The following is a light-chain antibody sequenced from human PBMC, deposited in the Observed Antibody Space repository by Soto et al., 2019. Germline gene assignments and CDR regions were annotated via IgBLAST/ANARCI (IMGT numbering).Light chain of an antibody. J-gene: IGLJ1*01. CDR1: SSDVGGYNY. V-gene: IGLV2-11*01. CDR3: CSYAGSYTYV. Sequence: QSALAQPRSVSGSPGQSVTISRTGTSSDVGGYNYVSWYQQHPGKAPKLMIFDVSKRPSGVPDRFSGSKSANTASLTISGLQAEDEADYYCCSYAGSYTYVFGTGTKVTVL. CDR2: DVS.